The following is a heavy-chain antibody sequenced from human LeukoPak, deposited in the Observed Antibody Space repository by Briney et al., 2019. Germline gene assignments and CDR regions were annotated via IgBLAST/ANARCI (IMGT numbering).Heavy chain of an antibody. V-gene: IGHV3-30*02. CDR2: IRYDGSNK. CDR3: ARVDYGGNVGGNWFDP. CDR1: GFTFSSYG. D-gene: IGHD4-23*01. J-gene: IGHJ5*02. Sequence: GGSLRLSCAASGFTFSSYGMHWVRQAPGKGLEWVAFIRYDGSNKYYADSVKGRFTISRDNSKNTLYLQMNSLRAEDTAVYYCARVDYGGNVGGNWFDPWGQGTLVTVSS.